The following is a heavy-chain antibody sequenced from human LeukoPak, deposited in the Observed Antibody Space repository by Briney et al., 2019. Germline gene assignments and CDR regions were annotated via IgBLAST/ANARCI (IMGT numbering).Heavy chain of an antibody. CDR1: GFSFINYP. D-gene: IGHD3-16*01. J-gene: IGHJ4*02. Sequence: GRSLRLSCEASGFSFINYPMHWVRQAPGKGLEWVAVISYDGSNSYYADSVKGRFTISRDNSKNTLFLHMDSLKAEDTAVYYCARDGVPVALHYFDYWGLGTLVTVSS. CDR2: ISYDGSNS. V-gene: IGHV3-30*17. CDR3: ARDGVPVALHYFDY.